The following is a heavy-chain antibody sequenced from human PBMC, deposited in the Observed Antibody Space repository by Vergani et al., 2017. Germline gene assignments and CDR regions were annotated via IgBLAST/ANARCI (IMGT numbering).Heavy chain of an antibody. V-gene: IGHV4-34*01. J-gene: IGHJ4*02. CDR3: ARGRRDGYNWDY. Sequence: QVQLQQWGAGLLKPSETLSLTCAVYGGSFSGYYWSWIRQPPGKGLEWIGEINHSGSTNYNPSLKSRVTISVDTSKNQFSLKLSSVTAADTAVYYCARGRRDGYNWDYWGQGTLVTVSS. CDR2: INHSGST. CDR1: GGSFSGYY. D-gene: IGHD5-24*01.